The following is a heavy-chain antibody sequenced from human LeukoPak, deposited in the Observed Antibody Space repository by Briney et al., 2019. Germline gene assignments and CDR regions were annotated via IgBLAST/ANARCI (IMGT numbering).Heavy chain of an antibody. CDR1: GFTVSSNY. J-gene: IGHJ4*02. CDR2: IYSGGGT. D-gene: IGHD3-22*01. CDR3: ARGATYLNYYDSSGYYLNYFDY. Sequence: GGSLRLSCAASGFTVSSNYMSWVRQAPGKGLEWVSVIYSGGGTYYADSEKGRFTISRDNYKNMLYLQMNSLRAEDTAVYYCARGATYLNYYDSSGYYLNYFDYWGQGTLVTVSS. V-gene: IGHV3-66*01.